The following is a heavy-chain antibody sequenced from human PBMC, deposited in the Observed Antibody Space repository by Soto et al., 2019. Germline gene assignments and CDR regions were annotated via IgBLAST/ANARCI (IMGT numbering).Heavy chain of an antibody. D-gene: IGHD6-13*01. CDR1: GYTFTGYY. V-gene: IGHV1-2*02. CDR2: INPNSGGT. J-gene: IGHJ4*02. CDR3: ARAYSSTLKYYFDY. Sequence: QVQLVQSGAEVKKPGASVKVSCKASGYTFTGYYMHWVRQAPGQGLEWMGWINPNSGGTNYAQKLQGRVTMTRDTSISTAYMELSRLRSDDTAVYYCARAYSSTLKYYFDYWGQGTLVTVSS.